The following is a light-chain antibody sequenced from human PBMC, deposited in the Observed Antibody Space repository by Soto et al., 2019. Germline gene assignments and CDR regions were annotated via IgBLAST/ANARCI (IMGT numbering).Light chain of an antibody. V-gene: IGKV1-12*02. CDR2: GAS. CDR1: HDVRSW. CDR3: QQANGDPWT. Sequence: DIQMTQSPSSVSASVGDRVTISCRASHDVRSWLAWYQQKPGKAPNLLIYGASTLQSGVPSRFSGSGSGTDFTLTISRLKPEDFATYYCQQANGDPWTFGQGTKVEIK. J-gene: IGKJ1*01.